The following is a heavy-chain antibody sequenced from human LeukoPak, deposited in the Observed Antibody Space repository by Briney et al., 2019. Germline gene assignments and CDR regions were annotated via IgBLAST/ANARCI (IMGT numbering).Heavy chain of an antibody. D-gene: IGHD3-22*01. CDR3: AKDRRSYYDSSGWY. CDR1: GFTLDDYG. V-gene: IGHV3-20*04. CDR2: INWNGGRT. J-gene: IGHJ4*02. Sequence: GGSLRLSCAASGFTLDDYGMSRARQAPGKGLELHTGINWNGGRTGDADSVKGRFTISRDNAKKSLYVQMNSLRAEDTAVYYCAKDRRSYYDSSGWYWGQGTLVTVSS.